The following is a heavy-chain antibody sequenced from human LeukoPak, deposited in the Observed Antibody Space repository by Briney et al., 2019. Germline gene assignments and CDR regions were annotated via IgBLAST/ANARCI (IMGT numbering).Heavy chain of an antibody. Sequence: ASVKVSCKASGGTFISYAISWVRQAPGQGLEWMGGIIPIFGTANYALKFQGRVTITADESTSTAYMELSSLRSEDTAVYYCARVITFGGVIVKKNSQTSSYYYYGMDVWGQGTTVTVSS. J-gene: IGHJ6*02. CDR3: ARVITFGGVIVKKNSQTSSYYYYGMDV. D-gene: IGHD3-16*02. CDR2: IIPIFGTA. V-gene: IGHV1-69*13. CDR1: GGTFISYA.